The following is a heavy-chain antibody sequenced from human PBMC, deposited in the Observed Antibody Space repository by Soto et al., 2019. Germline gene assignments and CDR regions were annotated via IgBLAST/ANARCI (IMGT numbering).Heavy chain of an antibody. D-gene: IGHD2-21*02. V-gene: IGHV3-33*01. CDR2: IWYDGSTK. CDR3: ARDFDTVVTPNWFDP. J-gene: IGHJ5*02. Sequence: QVQLVESGGGVVQPGRSLRLSCAASGFTFSSYGMHWVRQAPGKGLEWVAVIWYDGSTKYYADSVKGRFTISRDNSNNTLSLQMNSLRVEDTAVYYCARDFDTVVTPNWFDPWGQGTLVTVSS. CDR1: GFTFSSYG.